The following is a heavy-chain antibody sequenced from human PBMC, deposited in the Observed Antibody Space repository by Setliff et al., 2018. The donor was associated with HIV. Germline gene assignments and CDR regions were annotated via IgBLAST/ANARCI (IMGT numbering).Heavy chain of an antibody. V-gene: IGHV4-59*08. D-gene: IGHD3-10*01. J-gene: IGHJ4*02. Sequence: NPSETLSLTCTVSGGSISNYYWSWIRQPPGRGLEWIGYVYHIGTTNYNASFNSRLTISRDTSENQFSLRLSSVTAADTAVYYCARGSYTVRIDYWGQGTRVTVSS. CDR3: ARGSYTVRIDY. CDR2: VYHIGTT. CDR1: GGSISNYY.